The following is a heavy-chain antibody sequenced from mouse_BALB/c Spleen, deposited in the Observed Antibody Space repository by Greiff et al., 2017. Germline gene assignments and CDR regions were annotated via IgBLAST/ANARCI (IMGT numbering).Heavy chain of an antibody. CDR1: GYTFTDYA. V-gene: IGHV1S137*01. D-gene: IGHD2-3*01. CDR2: ISTYYGDA. Sequence: QVQLQQSGAELVRPGVSVKISCKGSGYTFTDYAMHWVKQSHAKSLEWIGVISTYYGDASYNQKFKGKATMTVDKSSSTAYMELARLTSEDSAIYYCARSDGYYENFDYWGQGTTLTVSS. CDR3: ARSDGYYENFDY. J-gene: IGHJ2*01.